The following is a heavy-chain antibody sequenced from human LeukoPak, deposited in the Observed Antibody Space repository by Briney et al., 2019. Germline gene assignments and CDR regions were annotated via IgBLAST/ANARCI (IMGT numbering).Heavy chain of an antibody. J-gene: IGHJ4*02. V-gene: IGHV3-7*01. D-gene: IGHD4-17*01. CDR3: ARDRLLYGDYYFDY. Sequence: GGSLRLSCAASGFTFDDYGMSWVRQAPGKGLEWVANIKQDGSEKYYVDSVKGRFTISRDNAKNSLYLQMNSLRAEDTAVYYCARDRLLYGDYYFDYWGQGTLVTVSS. CDR2: IKQDGSEK. CDR1: GFTFDDYG.